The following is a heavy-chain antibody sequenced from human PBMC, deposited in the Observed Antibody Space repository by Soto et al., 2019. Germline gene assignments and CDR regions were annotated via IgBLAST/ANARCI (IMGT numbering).Heavy chain of an antibody. CDR3: AKGREVGARGGIDF. CDR2: ISGNGHST. V-gene: IGHV3-23*01. CDR1: GFTFSNYA. J-gene: IGHJ4*02. Sequence: EVQLLESGGGLVQPGGSLRLSCAASGFTFSNYAMNWVRQTPGKGLEWVSAISGNGHSTFYEDSVGGRFSISRDTSKSTLFLQINGLRAADTAIYAGAKGREVGARGGIDFWGQGTLVTVSS. D-gene: IGHD1-26*01.